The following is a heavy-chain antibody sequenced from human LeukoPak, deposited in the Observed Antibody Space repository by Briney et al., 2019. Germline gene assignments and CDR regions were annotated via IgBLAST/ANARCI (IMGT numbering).Heavy chain of an antibody. CDR1: GFKFSSYS. Sequence: GGSLRLSCAASGFKFSSYSMTWVRQAPGKGLEWVSSISGSSSYIYYADSVKGRFTVSRANAKNSLYLQMDSLRAEDTAVYYCARDPSAVPTAVNWFDPWGQGTLVTVSS. V-gene: IGHV3-21*06. D-gene: IGHD2-2*01. CDR3: ARDPSAVPTAVNWFDP. J-gene: IGHJ5*02. CDR2: ISGSSSYI.